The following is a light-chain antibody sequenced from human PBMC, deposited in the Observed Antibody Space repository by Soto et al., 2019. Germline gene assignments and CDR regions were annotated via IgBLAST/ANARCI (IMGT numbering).Light chain of an antibody. CDR1: SSDGGGYNY. V-gene: IGLV2-14*01. CDR3: SSYKCSSTLHVV. J-gene: IGLJ2*01. CDR2: EVS. Sequence: QSALTQPASVSGSPGQSITIPCTQTSSDGGGYNYVSWFQQQSGKDPKLMIYEVSNRPSGVSNRFSGSKSGNTASMTISGLKAEEEADYYCSSYKCSSTLHVVFGGGTKLTVL.